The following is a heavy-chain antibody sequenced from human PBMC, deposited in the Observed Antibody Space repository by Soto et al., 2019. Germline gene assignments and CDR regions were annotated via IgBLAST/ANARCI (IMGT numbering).Heavy chain of an antibody. D-gene: IGHD3-9*01. V-gene: IGHV4-39*01. CDR1: GGSISSSSYY. J-gene: IGHJ6*02. Sequence: PSETLSLTCTVSGGSISSSSYYWGWIRQPPGKGLEWIGSIYYSGSTYYNPSLKSRVTISVDTSKNQFSLKLSSVTAADTAVYYCARSYYDILTGYSTRYYYDYYGMDVWGQGTTVTGSS. CDR3: ARSYYDILTGYSTRYYYDYYGMDV. CDR2: IYYSGST.